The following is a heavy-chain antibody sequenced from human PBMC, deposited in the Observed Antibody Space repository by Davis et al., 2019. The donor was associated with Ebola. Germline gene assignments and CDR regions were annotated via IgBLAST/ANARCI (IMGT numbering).Heavy chain of an antibody. V-gene: IGHV4-59*01. Sequence: PSETLSRTCTVSGGSISSYYWSWIRQPPGKGLEWIGYIYYSGSTNYNPSLKSRVTISVDTSKNQFSLKLSSVTAADTAVYYCARDTPVGSYYYGMDVWGQGTTVTVSS. CDR1: GGSISSYY. CDR2: IYYSGST. CDR3: ARDTPVGSYYYGMDV. D-gene: IGHD4-23*01. J-gene: IGHJ6*02.